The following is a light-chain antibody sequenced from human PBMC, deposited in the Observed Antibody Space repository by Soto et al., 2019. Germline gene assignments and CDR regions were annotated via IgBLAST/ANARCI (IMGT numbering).Light chain of an antibody. Sequence: DIQMTQSRSSLSASVADRVTITCLASQDIGTDLGWYQQKPGKAPERLIYEASVLQSGVPSRFRGSGSATELTLTVSSLQPQDFATYYCVQHYSYPLNFGGGTKVDI. V-gene: IGKV1-17*01. J-gene: IGKJ4*01. CDR1: QDIGTD. CDR3: VQHYSYPLN. CDR2: EAS.